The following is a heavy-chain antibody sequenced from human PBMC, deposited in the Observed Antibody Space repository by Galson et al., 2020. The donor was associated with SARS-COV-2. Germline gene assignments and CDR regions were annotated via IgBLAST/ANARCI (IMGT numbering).Heavy chain of an antibody. J-gene: IGHJ6*02. CDR1: GVSVSSNTAA. D-gene: IGHD5-12*01. Sequence: SQTLSLTCAISGVSVSSNTAAWNWIRQSPSRGLEWLGRTYYRSKWYYDYAVSVRSRIRINPDTSKNQFSLRLNSVTPEDTAVYFCSTDRVATTKTAQDYNHYYGMDVWGQGTTVTVSS. CDR2: TYYRSKWYY. V-gene: IGHV6-1*01. CDR3: STDRVATTKTAQDYNHYYGMDV.